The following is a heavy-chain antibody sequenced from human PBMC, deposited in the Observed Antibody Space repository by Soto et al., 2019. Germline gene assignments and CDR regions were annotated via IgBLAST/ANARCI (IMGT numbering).Heavy chain of an antibody. Sequence: QVQLVESGGGVVQPGRSLRLSCAASGFTFSSYGMHWVRQAPGKGLEWVAVISYDGSNKYYADFVKGRFTISRDNSKNTLYLQMNSLRAEDTAVYYCAKDRDSGWYVVGTIDYWGQGTLVTVSS. CDR3: AKDRDSGWYVVGTIDY. J-gene: IGHJ4*02. D-gene: IGHD6-19*01. CDR2: ISYDGSNK. V-gene: IGHV3-30*18. CDR1: GFTFSSYG.